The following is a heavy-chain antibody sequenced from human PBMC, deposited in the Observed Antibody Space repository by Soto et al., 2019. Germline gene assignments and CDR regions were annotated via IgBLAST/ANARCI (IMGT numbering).Heavy chain of an antibody. CDR3: ARDWGSGYYHFEP. D-gene: IGHD5-12*01. CDR1: GYSISSGFS. V-gene: IGHV4-38-2*02. CDR2: IDHSGST. J-gene: IGHJ5*02. Sequence: SETLSLTCAVSGYSISSGFSWGWIRQPPGKGLEWIGSIDHSGSTHYNASLKIRLSISLDTSKNQFSLKLRSVTAADTAVYYCARDWGSGYYHFEPCGQGTLVTVSS.